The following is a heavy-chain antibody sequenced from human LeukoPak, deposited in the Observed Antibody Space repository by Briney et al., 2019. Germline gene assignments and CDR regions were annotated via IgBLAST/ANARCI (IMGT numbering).Heavy chain of an antibody. CDR3: ARGGYSGTYFFDY. Sequence: GGSLRLSCAASGFTFSSYGMHWVRQAPGKGLEGVAVISYGANNKYYADSVKGRSTISRDNSNNALYLQMDSLRAEDTAVYYCARGGYSGTYFFDYWGQGTPVTVSS. D-gene: IGHD1-26*01. V-gene: IGHV3-30*03. CDR2: ISYGANNK. CDR1: GFTFSSYG. J-gene: IGHJ4*02.